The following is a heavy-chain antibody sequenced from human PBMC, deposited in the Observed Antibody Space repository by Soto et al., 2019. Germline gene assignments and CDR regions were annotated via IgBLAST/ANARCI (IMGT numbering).Heavy chain of an antibody. CDR2: VSTSGAT. CDR3: ARADYEILTGSYAMDV. J-gene: IGHJ6*02. V-gene: IGHV4-4*07. D-gene: IGHD3-9*01. CDR1: DDFISSYY. Sequence: QVQLQESGPRLVKPSETLSLTCTVSDDFISSYYWNWIRQPAGKGLEWIGRVSTSGATNYNPSLESRVTMSVDTSKNQFSLKLTSVTAADTAVYFCARADYEILTGSYAMDVWGQGTTVTVSS.